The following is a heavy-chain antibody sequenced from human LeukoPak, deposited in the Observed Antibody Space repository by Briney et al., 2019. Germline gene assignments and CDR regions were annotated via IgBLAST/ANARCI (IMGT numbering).Heavy chain of an antibody. Sequence: PGGSLRLSCAASGFTFNHHWVTWVRQAPGKGLEWVANIKQDGSDQYYVGSVKGRFTISRDNAKNSLYMQMNNLRDEDTAVYYCARKAYDSDCFDFWGQGTLVTVSS. D-gene: IGHD2-21*01. V-gene: IGHV3-7*04. CDR2: IKQDGSDQ. CDR1: GFTFNHHW. CDR3: ARKAYDSDCFDF. J-gene: IGHJ4*02.